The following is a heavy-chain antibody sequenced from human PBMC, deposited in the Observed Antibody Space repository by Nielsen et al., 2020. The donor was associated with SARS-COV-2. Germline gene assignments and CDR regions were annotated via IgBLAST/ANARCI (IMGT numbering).Heavy chain of an antibody. CDR1: GFTFSSYG. CDR2: IWYDGSNK. V-gene: IGHV3-33*01. D-gene: IGHD1-1*01. CDR3: ARMNGRDWFDP. Sequence: GESLKISCAASGFTFSSYGMHWVRQAPGKGLEWVAVIWYDGSNKYYADSVKGRFTISRDNSKNTLYLQMNSLRAEDTAVYYCARMNGRDWFDPWGQGTLVTVSS. J-gene: IGHJ5*02.